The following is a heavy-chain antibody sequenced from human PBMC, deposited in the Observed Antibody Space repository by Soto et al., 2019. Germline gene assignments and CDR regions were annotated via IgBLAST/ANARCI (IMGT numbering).Heavy chain of an antibody. Sequence: XSVKVSCKGSGYTLTGYCMHGVRQAPAQGLERMGWINPHSGGTNYAQKFQGRVTMTRDTSISTAYMELSSLRSDDKAVDYRARDAGYRYFDYWGQGTQVTVSS. V-gene: IGHV1-2*02. D-gene: IGHD5-12*01. CDR1: GYTLTGYC. J-gene: IGHJ4*02. CDR2: INPHSGGT. CDR3: ARDAGYRYFDY.